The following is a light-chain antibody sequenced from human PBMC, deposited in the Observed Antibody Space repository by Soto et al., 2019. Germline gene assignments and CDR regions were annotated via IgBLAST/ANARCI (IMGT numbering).Light chain of an antibody. CDR1: QNIYTW. CDR2: DVS. CDR3: QQYDSYWT. Sequence: DIQMTQAPATLSASVGDRVTITCRSSQNIYTWLAWYQQKPGQAPKLLIYDVSSLESGVPPRFSGSGSGTEFTLTISSLQPDDSATYYCQQYDSYWTFGQGTKVDIK. V-gene: IGKV1-5*01. J-gene: IGKJ1*01.